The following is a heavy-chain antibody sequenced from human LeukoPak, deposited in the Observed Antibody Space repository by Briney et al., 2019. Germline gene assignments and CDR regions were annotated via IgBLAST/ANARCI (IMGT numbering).Heavy chain of an antibody. Sequence: ASVKVSCKASGYTFTSYGISWVRQAPGQGLEWMGWISAYNGNTNSAQKLQGRVTMTTDTSTSTAYMELRSLRSDDTAVYYCARSHGVVVPAAILAWFDPWGQGTLVTVSS. D-gene: IGHD2-2*01. V-gene: IGHV1-18*01. CDR2: ISAYNGNT. CDR1: GYTFTSYG. CDR3: ARSHGVVVPAAILAWFDP. J-gene: IGHJ5*02.